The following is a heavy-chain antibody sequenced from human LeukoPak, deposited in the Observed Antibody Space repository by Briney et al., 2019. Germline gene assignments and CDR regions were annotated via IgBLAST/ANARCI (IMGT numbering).Heavy chain of an antibody. V-gene: IGHV3-53*01. D-gene: IGHD3-10*01. CDR2: FYSGGST. CDR1: GFTVSSNS. J-gene: IGHJ6*02. Sequence: GGSLRLSCAASGFTVSSNSMSWVRQAPGKGLEWVSVFYSGGSTYYADSVKGRFTISRDNSKNTLYLQMNSLRAEDTAVYYCARDDITMVRGVYYYYGMDVWGQGTTVTVSS. CDR3: ARDDITMVRGVYYYYGMDV.